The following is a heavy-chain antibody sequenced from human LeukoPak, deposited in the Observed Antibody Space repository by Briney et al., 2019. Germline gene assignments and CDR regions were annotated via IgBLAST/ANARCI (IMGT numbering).Heavy chain of an antibody. J-gene: IGHJ6*02. CDR3: ARTYGDYPAWYYYYGMDV. V-gene: IGHV1-8*01. D-gene: IGHD4-17*01. Sequence: ASVTVSCKASGYTFTSYDINWVRQATGQGLEWMGWMNPNSGNTGYAQKFQGRVTMTRNTSISTAYMELSSLRSEDTAVYYCARTYGDYPAWYYYYGMDVWGQGTTVTVSS. CDR1: GYTFTSYD. CDR2: MNPNSGNT.